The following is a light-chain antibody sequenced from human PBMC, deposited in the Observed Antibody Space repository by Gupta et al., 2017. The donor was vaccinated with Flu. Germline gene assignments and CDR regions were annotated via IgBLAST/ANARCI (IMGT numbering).Light chain of an antibody. J-gene: IGLJ3*02. V-gene: IGLV1-40*01. CDR3: QSYDDSLSGWV. CDR2: GNT. CDR1: SSNIGAGHD. Sequence: GTISCAGSSSNIGAGHDVHWYQQLPGTAPKLLIFGNTNRPSGVPDRFSGSKSATSASLAITGLQGDDEADYYCQSYDDSLSGWVFGGGTKLTVL.